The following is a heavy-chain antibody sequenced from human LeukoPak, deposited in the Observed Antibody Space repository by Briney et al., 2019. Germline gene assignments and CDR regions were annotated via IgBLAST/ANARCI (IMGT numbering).Heavy chain of an antibody. CDR2: FDPEDGET. D-gene: IGHD4-17*01. Sequence: RASVKVSCKVSGYTLTELSMHWVRQAPGKGLEWMGGFDPEDGETIYAQKFQGRVTITADESTSTAYMELSSLRSEDTAVYYCARVEIQLQTTVTTFRLTGDYYYGMDVWGQGTTVTVSS. CDR1: GYTLTELS. J-gene: IGHJ6*02. V-gene: IGHV1-24*01. CDR3: ARVEIQLQTTVTTFRLTGDYYYGMDV.